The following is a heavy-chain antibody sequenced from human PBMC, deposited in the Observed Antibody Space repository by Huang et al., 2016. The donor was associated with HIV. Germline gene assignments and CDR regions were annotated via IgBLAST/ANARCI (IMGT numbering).Heavy chain of an antibody. CDR1: GFTFSNAW. J-gene: IGHJ3*02. V-gene: IGHV3-15*01. CDR3: TTDRDYGDYVADAFDI. CDR2: SKSKTDGGTT. Sequence: EVQLVESGGGLVKPGGSLGLSCAASGFTFSNAWMSWVGQAPGKGLEWVGRSKSKTDGGTTDYAAPGKGRFTISRDDSKNTLYLQMNTLKTEDTAVYYCTTDRDYGDYVADAFDIWGQGTMVTVSS. D-gene: IGHD4-17*01.